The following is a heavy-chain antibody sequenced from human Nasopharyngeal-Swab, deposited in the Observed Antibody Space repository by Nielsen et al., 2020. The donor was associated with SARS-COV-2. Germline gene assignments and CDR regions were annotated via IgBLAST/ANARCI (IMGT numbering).Heavy chain of an antibody. CDR3: ARVVNTKGYYYYGMDV. CDR1: GYTFTGYY. D-gene: IGHD1-1*01. Sequence: ASVKVSCKASGYTFTGYYMHWVRQAPGQGLEWMGWINPNSGGTNYAQKFQGRVTMTRDTSISTAYMELSRLRSDDTAVYYCARVVNTKGYYYYGMDVWGQGTTVTVSS. CDR2: INPNSGGT. J-gene: IGHJ6*02. V-gene: IGHV1-2*02.